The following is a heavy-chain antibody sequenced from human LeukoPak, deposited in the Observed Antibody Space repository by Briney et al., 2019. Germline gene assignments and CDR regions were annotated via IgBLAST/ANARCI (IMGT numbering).Heavy chain of an antibody. CDR3: ARHTIAAAGTRWFDP. CDR1: GGSISSSSYY. Sequence: SETLSLTCTVSGGSISSSSYYWGWIRQPPGKGLEWIGSSYYSGSTYYNPSLKSRVTVSVDTSRNQFSLKLSSVTAADTAVYYCARHTIAAAGTRWFDPWGQGTLVTVSS. D-gene: IGHD6-13*01. V-gene: IGHV4-39*01. J-gene: IGHJ5*02. CDR2: SYYSGST.